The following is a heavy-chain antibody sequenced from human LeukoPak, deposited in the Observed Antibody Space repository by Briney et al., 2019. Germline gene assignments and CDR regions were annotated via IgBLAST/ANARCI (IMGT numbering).Heavy chain of an antibody. J-gene: IGHJ4*02. Sequence: PGGSLRLSCAASGFTFSNYAMSWVRQAPGKGLEWVANIKQDGSEKYYVDSVKGRFTISRDNAKNSLYLQMNSLRAEDTAVYYCASSGYDSFDYWGQGTLVTVSS. D-gene: IGHD3-10*01. CDR1: GFTFSNYA. CDR2: IKQDGSEK. CDR3: ASSGYDSFDY. V-gene: IGHV3-7*03.